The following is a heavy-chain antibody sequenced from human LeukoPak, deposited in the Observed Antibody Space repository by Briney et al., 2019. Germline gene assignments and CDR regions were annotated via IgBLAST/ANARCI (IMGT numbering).Heavy chain of an antibody. V-gene: IGHV4-4*07. CDR2: IYSSGST. CDR1: GGSINSYY. Sequence: SETLSLTCTVSGGSINSYYWSWIRQPAGKGLEIGRIYSSGSTNYNPSLKSRVSVSVDTSKNQFSLKLTSVTAADTAVYYCARGGKATVVTMWGQGILVTVSS. CDR3: ARGGKATVVTM. D-gene: IGHD4-23*01. J-gene: IGHJ4*02.